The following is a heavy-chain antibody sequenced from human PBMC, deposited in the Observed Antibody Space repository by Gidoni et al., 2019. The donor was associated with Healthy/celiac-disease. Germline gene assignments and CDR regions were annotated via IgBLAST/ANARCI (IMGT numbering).Heavy chain of an antibody. CDR2: ISGSGGST. V-gene: IGHV3-23*01. CDR1: GFPFSSYA. J-gene: IGHJ4*02. CDR3: AKKETSSWPFDY. Sequence: EVQLLESEGGLVQPGGSLRLSCAASGFPFSSYAMSWVRQAPGKGLEWVSAISGSGGSTYYADSVKGRFTISRDNSKNTLYLQMNSLRAEDTAVYYCAKKETSSWPFDYWGQGTLVTVSS. D-gene: IGHD6-13*01.